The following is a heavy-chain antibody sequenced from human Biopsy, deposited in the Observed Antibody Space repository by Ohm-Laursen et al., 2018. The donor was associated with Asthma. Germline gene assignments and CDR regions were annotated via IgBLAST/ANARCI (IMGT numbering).Heavy chain of an antibody. Sequence: PSDTLSLTCNVSGGSVSRGSYYWSRIRQPPGKGQGWDSYISYSGSTDYNPSLKSRLTISMDTSKNQFSLKLSSVTAADTAVYYCARVPTTLRYFDLWGRGDLVTVSS. CDR2: ISYSGST. CDR3: ARVPTTLRYFDL. CDR1: GGSVSRGSYY. V-gene: IGHV4-61*01. J-gene: IGHJ2*01. D-gene: IGHD2-15*01.